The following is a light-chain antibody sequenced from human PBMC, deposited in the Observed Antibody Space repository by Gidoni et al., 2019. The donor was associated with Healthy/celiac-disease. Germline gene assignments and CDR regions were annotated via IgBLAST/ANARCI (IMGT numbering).Light chain of an antibody. CDR2: WAS. Sequence: DIVMTQSPDSLAVSLGERATINCKSSQSVLYSSNNKNYLAWYQQKPGQPHKLLIYWASTRESGVPDRFSGSGSGTDFTLTISSLQAEDVAVYYCQPYYSTPLTFGGGTKVEIK. CDR1: QSVLYSSNNKNY. V-gene: IGKV4-1*01. J-gene: IGKJ4*01. CDR3: QPYYSTPLT.